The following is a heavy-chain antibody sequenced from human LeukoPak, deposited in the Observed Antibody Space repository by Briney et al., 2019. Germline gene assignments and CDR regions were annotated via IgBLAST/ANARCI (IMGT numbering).Heavy chain of an antibody. CDR2: ISSSGSTI. V-gene: IGHV3-11*01. CDR1: GFTFSDYY. CDR3: ARLRWSGSYLDY. Sequence: EPGGSLRLSCAASGFTFSDYYMSWIRQAPGKGLGWVSYISSSGSTIYYADSVKGRFTISRDNAKNSLYLQMSSLRAEDTAVYYCARLRWSGSYLDYWGQGTLVTVSS. D-gene: IGHD1-26*01. J-gene: IGHJ4*02.